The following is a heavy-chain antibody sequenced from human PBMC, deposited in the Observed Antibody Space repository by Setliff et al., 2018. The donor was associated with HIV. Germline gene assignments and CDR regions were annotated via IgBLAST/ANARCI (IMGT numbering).Heavy chain of an antibody. CDR1: GESFSGFY. CDR2: IYWSGLT. Sequence: SETLSLTCAVYGESFSGFYWTWIRQPPGKGLEWIGYIYWSGLTFYNPSLKSRVTISVDTSKNQFSLRLNSVTAADTAVYYCASDISPDDGYNRLHYFDYWGQGTLVTVSS. V-gene: IGHV4-34*01. J-gene: IGHJ4*02. D-gene: IGHD5-12*01. CDR3: ASDISPDDGYNRLHYFDY.